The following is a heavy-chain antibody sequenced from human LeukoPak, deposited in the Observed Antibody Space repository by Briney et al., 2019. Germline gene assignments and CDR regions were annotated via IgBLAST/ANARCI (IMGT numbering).Heavy chain of an antibody. CDR3: ASNWGWDY. D-gene: IGHD7-27*01. V-gene: IGHV3-23*01. J-gene: IGHJ4*02. CDR2: ISNSGGGT. CDR1: GFTYNSYA. Sequence: GSLRLSCAASGFTYNSYAMIWVRQAPGKGLEWVSTISNSGGGTYYADSVKGRFTISRDNSKNTLYLQMNSLRAEDTAVYYCASNWGWDYWGQGTLVTVSS.